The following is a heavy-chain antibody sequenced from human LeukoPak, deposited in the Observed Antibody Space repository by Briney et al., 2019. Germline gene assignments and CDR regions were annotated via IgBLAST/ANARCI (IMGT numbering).Heavy chain of an antibody. CDR3: ARDRIAAAAHDY. V-gene: IGHV3-21*01. J-gene: IGHJ4*02. CDR2: ISSSSSYI. CDR1: GFTFSSYA. Sequence: GGSLRLSCAASGFTFSSYAMSWVRQAPGKGLEWVSSISSSSSYIYYADSVKGRFTISRDNAKNSLYLQMNSLRAEDTAVYYCARDRIAAAAHDYWGQGTLVTVSS. D-gene: IGHD6-13*01.